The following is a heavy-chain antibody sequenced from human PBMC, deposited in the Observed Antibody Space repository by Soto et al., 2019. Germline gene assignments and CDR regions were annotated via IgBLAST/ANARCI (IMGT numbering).Heavy chain of an antibody. CDR1: GYDFTTYG. Sequence: QVHLVQSGAEVKNPGASVKVSCKGSGYDFTTYGITWVRQAPGQGLEWMAWISAHNGNTNYAPNLPGRETVCRDTSTSTAYIELRSLRSDDTAVYYCARGRYGDYWGQGALVTVSS. D-gene: IGHD1-1*01. CDR2: ISAHNGNT. CDR3: ARGRYGDY. J-gene: IGHJ4*02. V-gene: IGHV1-18*01.